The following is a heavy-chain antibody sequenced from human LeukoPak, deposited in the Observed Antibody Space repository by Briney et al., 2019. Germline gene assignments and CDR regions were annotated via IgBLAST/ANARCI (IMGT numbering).Heavy chain of an antibody. J-gene: IGHJ4*02. V-gene: IGHV3-48*02. D-gene: IGHD2-15*01. CDR3: ARDRCSGGSCYFDY. CDR1: GLXFSTYN. CDR2: IDSSNSPI. Sequence: GGSLRLSCAASGLXFSTYNINWVRQAPGKGLEWVSYIDSSNSPIYYADSVKGRFTISRDNGKNSLYLQMNSLRDEDTAVYYCARDRCSGGSCYFDYWGQGTLVTVSS.